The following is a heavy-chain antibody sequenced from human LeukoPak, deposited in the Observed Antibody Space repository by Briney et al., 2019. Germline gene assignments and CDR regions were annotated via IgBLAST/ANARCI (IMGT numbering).Heavy chain of an antibody. CDR1: GGSFSGYY. V-gene: IGHV4-34*01. CDR3: AGVGMGV. CDR2: INHSGST. J-gene: IGHJ6*02. Sequence: SETLSLTRALSGGSFSGYYWSWIRQPPGKGLEWIGEINHSGSTNYNPSLKSRVTISVDTSKNQFSLKLSSVTAADTAVYYCAGVGMGVWGQGTTVTVSS.